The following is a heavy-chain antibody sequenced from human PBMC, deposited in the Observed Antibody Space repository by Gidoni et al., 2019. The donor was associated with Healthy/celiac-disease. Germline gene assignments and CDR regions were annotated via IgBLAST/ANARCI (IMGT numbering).Heavy chain of an antibody. V-gene: IGHV1-8*01. CDR1: GYTFTSYD. Sequence: QVQLVQSGAEVKKPGASVKVSCKASGYTFTSYDINWVRQATGQGLEWMGWMNPNSGNTGYAQKFQGRVTMTRNTSISTAYMELSSLRSEDTAVYYCARGPSLNLRWQLVRLYYYYGMDVWGQGTTVTVSS. D-gene: IGHD6-6*01. CDR2: MNPNSGNT. CDR3: ARGPSLNLRWQLVRLYYYYGMDV. J-gene: IGHJ6*02.